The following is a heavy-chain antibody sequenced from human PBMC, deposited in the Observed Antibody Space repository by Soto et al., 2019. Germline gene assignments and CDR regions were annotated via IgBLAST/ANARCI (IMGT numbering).Heavy chain of an antibody. CDR1: GGSISSGDYY. V-gene: IGHV4-30-4*01. Sequence: PSETLSLTCTVSGGSISSGDYYWSWIRQPPGKGLEWIGYIYYSGSTYYNPSLKSRVTISVDTSKNQFSLKLSSVTAADTAVYYCARELPEWDGNWFDPWGQGTLVTVSS. J-gene: IGHJ5*02. D-gene: IGHD1-26*01. CDR2: IYYSGST. CDR3: ARELPEWDGNWFDP.